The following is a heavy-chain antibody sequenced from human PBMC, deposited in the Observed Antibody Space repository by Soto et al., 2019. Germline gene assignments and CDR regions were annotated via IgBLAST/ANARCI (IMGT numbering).Heavy chain of an antibody. V-gene: IGHV1-69*13. CDR3: ARVGTAMHWFDP. D-gene: IGHD2-2*01. Sequence: SVKVYCKASGGTFSSYAIRWVRQAPGQGLELMGGIIPIFGTANYAQKFQGRVTITADESTSTAYMELSSLRSEDTAVYYCARVGTAMHWFDPWGQGTLVTVYS. J-gene: IGHJ5*02. CDR1: GGTFSSYA. CDR2: IIPIFGTA.